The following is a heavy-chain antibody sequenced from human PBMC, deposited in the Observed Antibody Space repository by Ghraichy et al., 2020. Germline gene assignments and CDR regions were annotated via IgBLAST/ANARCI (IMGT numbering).Heavy chain of an antibody. D-gene: IGHD3-16*02. CDR1: GDSISGYF. V-gene: IGHV4-59*01. CDR3: AREKSSGMDV. CDR2: FYYSGST. Sequence: SETLSLTCTVSGDSISGYFWNWIRQPPGTGLEWIGYFYYSGSTNYSPSLKSRATISVDTSKNQFSLKLSSVTAADTAVYYCAREKSSGMDVWGQGTTVTVPS. J-gene: IGHJ6*02.